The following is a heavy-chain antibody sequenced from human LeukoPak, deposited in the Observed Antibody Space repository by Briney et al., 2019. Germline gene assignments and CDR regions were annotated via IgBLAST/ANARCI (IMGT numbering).Heavy chain of an antibody. CDR1: GGSISSYY. V-gene: IGHV4-59*01. J-gene: IGHJ4*02. CDR3: ARVRRGVIVY. CDR2: IYYSGST. Sequence: SETLSLTCTVSGGSISSYYWSWIRQPPGKGLEWIGYIYYSGSTNYNPSLKSRVTISVDTSKNQFSPKLSSVTAADTAVYYCARVRRGVIVYWGQGTLVTVSS. D-gene: IGHD3-10*01.